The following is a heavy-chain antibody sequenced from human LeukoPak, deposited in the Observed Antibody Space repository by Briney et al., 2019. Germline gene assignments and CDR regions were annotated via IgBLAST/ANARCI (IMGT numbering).Heavy chain of an antibody. CDR2: VYTSGNT. CDR3: ARGGYYNTRNAFDI. CDR1: GGSISTYY. V-gene: IGHV4-4*07. Sequence: SETLSLTCTISGGSISTYYWSWIRQPAGEGLEWIGRVYTSGNTNYNPSLKSRVTMSVDTSKNQFSLKLSSVTAADTAVYYCARGGYYNTRNAFDIWGRGTMVTVSS. J-gene: IGHJ3*02. D-gene: IGHD3-10*01.